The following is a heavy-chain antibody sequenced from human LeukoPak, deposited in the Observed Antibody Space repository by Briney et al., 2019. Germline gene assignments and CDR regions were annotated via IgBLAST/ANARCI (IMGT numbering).Heavy chain of an antibody. CDR2: ISGSGGST. D-gene: IGHD6-13*01. CDR3: AKKTSDYSSSWFDY. CDR1: GFTFSSYA. V-gene: IGHV3-23*01. J-gene: IGHJ4*02. Sequence: PGGSLRLSCAASGFTFSSYAMSWVRQAPGKGLEWVSAISGSGGSTYYADSVKGRFTISKDNSKNTLYLQMNSLRAEDTAVYYCAKKTSDYSSSWFDYWGQGTLVTVSS.